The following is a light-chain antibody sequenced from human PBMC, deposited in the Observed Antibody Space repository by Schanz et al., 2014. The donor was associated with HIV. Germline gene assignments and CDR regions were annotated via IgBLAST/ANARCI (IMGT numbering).Light chain of an antibody. CDR1: SRDVDSNNY. CDR2: DVS. Sequence: QSALTQPASVSGSPGQSITISCTGNSRDVDSNNYVSWYQQCPGKAPKLMIYDVSNRPSGVSNRFSGSKSDNTASLTISGLQAEDEADYYCSSYTTSSALVFGTGTKLTVL. J-gene: IGLJ1*01. V-gene: IGLV2-14*01. CDR3: SSYTTSSALV.